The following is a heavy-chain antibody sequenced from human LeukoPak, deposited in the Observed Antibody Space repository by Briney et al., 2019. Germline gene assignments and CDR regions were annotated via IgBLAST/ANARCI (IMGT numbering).Heavy chain of an antibody. D-gene: IGHD5-12*01. CDR3: ANSGNTWGFDY. CDR1: RGSISSGTSY. V-gene: IGHV4-39*07. J-gene: IGHJ4*02. CDR2: IFYGGST. Sequence: SETLSLTCTVSRGSISSGTSYWGWIRQPPGKGLEWIGSIFYGGSTYYNPSLKSRVTISVDTSKNQFSLKLSSVTAADTAVYYCANSGNTWGFDYWGQGTLVTVSS.